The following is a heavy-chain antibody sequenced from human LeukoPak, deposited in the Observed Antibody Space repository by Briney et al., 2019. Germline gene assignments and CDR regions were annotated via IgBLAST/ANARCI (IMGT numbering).Heavy chain of an antibody. CDR3: AKGKRNLPAEY. CDR1: GFTFSNYG. Sequence: GGSLRLSCVASGFTFSNYGMHWVRQAPGEGLDWMAFIRYDGSNEYYADSVKGRFTISRDNSKNTLYLQMNSLRPEDTAVYHCAKGKRNLPAEYWGQGTLVTVSS. CDR2: IRYDGSNE. D-gene: IGHD1-14*01. J-gene: IGHJ4*02. V-gene: IGHV3-30*02.